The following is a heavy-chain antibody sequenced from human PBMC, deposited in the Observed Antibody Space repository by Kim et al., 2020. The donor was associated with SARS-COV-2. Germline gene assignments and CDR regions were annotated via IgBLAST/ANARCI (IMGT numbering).Heavy chain of an antibody. CDR3: AKATYRGSYYSDS. Sequence: YYAASVKGRFTISRDNSRNTLYLQMNSLRPEDTAVYYCAKATYRGSYYSDSWGQGTLVTVSS. J-gene: IGHJ4*02. V-gene: IGHV3-30*02. D-gene: IGHD1-26*01.